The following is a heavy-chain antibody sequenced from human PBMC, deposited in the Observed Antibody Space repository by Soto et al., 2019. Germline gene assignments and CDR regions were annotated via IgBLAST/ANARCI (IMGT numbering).Heavy chain of an antibody. J-gene: IGHJ1*01. Sequence: QVQLEQSGAEVKKPGASVKVSRKASGYIFTAYSMHWVRRAPGQGLQWMGVVNPSGGSTNYAQKFQGRITLTRDTSRNTFYMDLSSLTSEDTAVYYCAREENCSDGICYSEYFQRWGQGTLVTVSS. CDR3: AREENCSDGICYSEYFQR. V-gene: IGHV1-46*01. CDR1: GYIFTAYS. CDR2: VNPSGGST. D-gene: IGHD2-15*01.